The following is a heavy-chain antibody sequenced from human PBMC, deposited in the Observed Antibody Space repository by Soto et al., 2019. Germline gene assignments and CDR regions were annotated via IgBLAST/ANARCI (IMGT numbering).Heavy chain of an antibody. CDR3: ARGSHYYDSSGYPILDAFDI. Sequence: GGSLRLSCAASGFTFSSYAMSWVRQAPGKGLEWVSAISGSGGSTYYADSVKGRFTISRDNSKNTLYLQMNSLRAEDTAVYYCARGSHYYDSSGYPILDAFDIWGQGTMVTVSS. D-gene: IGHD3-22*01. J-gene: IGHJ3*02. CDR2: ISGSGGST. CDR1: GFTFSSYA. V-gene: IGHV3-23*01.